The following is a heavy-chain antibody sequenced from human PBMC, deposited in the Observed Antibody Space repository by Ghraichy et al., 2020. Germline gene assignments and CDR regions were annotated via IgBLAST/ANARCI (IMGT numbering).Heavy chain of an antibody. J-gene: IGHJ3*02. D-gene: IGHD3-3*01. CDR1: GFTFSSYA. V-gene: IGHV3-23*01. Sequence: GGSLRLSCAASGFTFSSYAMSWVRQAPGKGLEWVSAISGSGGSTYYADSVKGRFTISRDNSKNTLYLQMNSLRAEDTAVYYCAKAVLRFLEWVTEIDAFDIWGQGTMVTVSS. CDR3: AKAVLRFLEWVTEIDAFDI. CDR2: ISGSGGST.